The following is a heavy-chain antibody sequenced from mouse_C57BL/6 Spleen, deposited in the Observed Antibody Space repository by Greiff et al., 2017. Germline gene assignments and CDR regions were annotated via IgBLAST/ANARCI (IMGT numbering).Heavy chain of an antibody. CDR2: ISSGGDYN. D-gene: IGHD3-2*02. CDR3: AREPLRADYAMDY. V-gene: IGHV5S21*01. J-gene: IGHJ4*01. Sequence: EVQVVESGEGLVKPGGSLKLSCAASGFTFSSYAMSWVRQTPEKRLEWVAYISSGGDYNYYADTVKGRFTISRDNSRSTLYMQMSSLKSEDTAMYYCAREPLRADYAMDYWGQGTSVTVSS. CDR1: GFTFSSYA.